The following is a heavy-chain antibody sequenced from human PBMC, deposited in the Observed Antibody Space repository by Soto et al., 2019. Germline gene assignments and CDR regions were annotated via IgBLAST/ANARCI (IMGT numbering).Heavy chain of an antibody. CDR2: ISGSGGST. D-gene: IGHD6-19*01. CDR3: AKDVEGYSSGWYGRGFDY. CDR1: GFTFSSYA. J-gene: IGHJ4*02. Sequence: GGSLRLSCAASGFTFSSYAMSWVRQAPGKGLEWVSAISGSGGSTYYADSVKGRFTISRDNSKNTLYLQMNSLRAEDTAVYYCAKDVEGYSSGWYGRGFDYWGQGTLVTVSS. V-gene: IGHV3-23*01.